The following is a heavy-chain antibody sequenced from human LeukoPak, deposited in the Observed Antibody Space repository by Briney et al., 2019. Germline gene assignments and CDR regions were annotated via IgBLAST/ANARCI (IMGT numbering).Heavy chain of an antibody. CDR3: ARTRGYYDSSGYCFDY. V-gene: IGHV3-21*01. CDR1: GFTFSSYS. J-gene: IGHJ4*02. CDR2: ISSSSSYI. D-gene: IGHD3-22*01. Sequence: GGSLRLSCAASGFTFSSYSMNWVRQAPGKGLEWVSSISSSSSYIYYADSVKGRFTISRDNAKNSLYLQMNSLGAEDTAVYYCARTRGYYDSSGYCFDYWGQGTLVTVSS.